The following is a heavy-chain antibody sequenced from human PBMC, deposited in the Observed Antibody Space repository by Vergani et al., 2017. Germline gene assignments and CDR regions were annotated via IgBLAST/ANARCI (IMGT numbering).Heavy chain of an antibody. CDR1: GFTFSSYG. CDR2: MSYDGSNK. D-gene: IGHD6-13*01. Sequence: QVQLVESGGGVVQPGRSLRLSCAASGFTFSSYGMHWVRQAPGKGLEWVAVMSYDGSNKYYADSVKGRFTISRDNSKNTLYLQMNSLRAEDTAVYYCAKDPGGRAAGTTHYYYWMDVWGQGTTVTVAS. CDR3: AKDPGGRAAGTTHYYYWMDV. V-gene: IGHV3-30*18. J-gene: IGHJ6*02.